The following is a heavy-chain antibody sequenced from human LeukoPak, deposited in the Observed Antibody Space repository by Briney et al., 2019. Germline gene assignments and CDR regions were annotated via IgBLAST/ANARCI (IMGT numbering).Heavy chain of an antibody. Sequence: ASVKVSCKASGYTFTGYCMHWVRQAPGQGLEWMGRINPNSGGTNYAQKFQGRVTMTRDTSISTAYMELSRLRSDDTAVYYCVGGDSSSWYAGYQPRRYNWFDPWGQGTLVTVSS. J-gene: IGHJ5*02. D-gene: IGHD6-13*01. CDR1: GYTFTGYC. V-gene: IGHV1-2*06. CDR3: VGGDSSSWYAGYQPRRYNWFDP. CDR2: INPNSGGT.